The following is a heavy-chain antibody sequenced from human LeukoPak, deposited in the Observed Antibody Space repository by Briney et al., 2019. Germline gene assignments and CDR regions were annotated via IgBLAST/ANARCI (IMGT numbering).Heavy chain of an antibody. CDR2: VSGRDDST. J-gene: IGHJ4*02. Sequence: PAASLTLSCAASGFTFRNYAMSWVRQAPGKGLEWVSAVSGRDDSTYYADSVKGRFTISRDNSKNTLYLQMNSLRAEDTAVYYCAKWGDYDILTGYYDFDYWGQGTLVTVSS. V-gene: IGHV3-23*01. D-gene: IGHD3-9*01. CDR3: AKWGDYDILTGYYDFDY. CDR1: GFTFRNYA.